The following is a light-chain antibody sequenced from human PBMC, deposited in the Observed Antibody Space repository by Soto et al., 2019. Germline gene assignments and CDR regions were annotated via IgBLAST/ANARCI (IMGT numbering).Light chain of an antibody. V-gene: IGLV2-8*01. CDR1: SSDVGGYNY. CDR3: SSYAGSNGGV. J-gene: IGLJ2*01. Sequence: QSALTQPPSASWSPGQSVTISCTGTSSDVGGYNYVSWYQQHPGKAPKLMIYEVSKRPSGVPDRFSGSKSGNTASLTVSGLQAEDEADYYCSSYAGSNGGVFGGGTQLTVL. CDR2: EVS.